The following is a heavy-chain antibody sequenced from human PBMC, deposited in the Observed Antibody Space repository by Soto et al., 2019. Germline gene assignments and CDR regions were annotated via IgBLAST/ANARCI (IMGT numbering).Heavy chain of an antibody. CDR2: IYYSGST. D-gene: IGHD3-10*01. CDR3: ARLYGSGSYYPRPIDY. Sequence: QVQLQESGPGLVKPSQTLSLTCTVSGGSISSGGYYWSWIRQHPGKGLEWIGYIYYSGSTYYNPSLKSRVTLSVDTSKNQFSLKLSSVTAADTAVYYCARLYGSGSYYPRPIDYWGQGTLVTVSS. V-gene: IGHV4-31*03. J-gene: IGHJ4*02. CDR1: GGSISSGGYY.